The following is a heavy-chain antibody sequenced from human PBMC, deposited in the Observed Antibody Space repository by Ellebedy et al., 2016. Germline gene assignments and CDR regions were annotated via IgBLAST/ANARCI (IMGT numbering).Heavy chain of an antibody. CDR3: AKCRHSTGCLLDS. CDR2: ISSAGSP. CDR1: GFTFSGFA. D-gene: IGHD6-19*01. Sequence: GGSLRLSCAASGFTFSGFAMSWVRQAPGKGLEWVSTISSAGSPNYADSVRGRFTISRDSSKDTLYLEMDSLGADDTAIYYCAKCRHSTGCLLDSWGQGTLVTVSS. J-gene: IGHJ4*02. V-gene: IGHV3-23*01.